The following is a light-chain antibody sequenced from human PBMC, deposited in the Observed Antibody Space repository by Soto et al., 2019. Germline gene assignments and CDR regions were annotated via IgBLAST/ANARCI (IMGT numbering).Light chain of an antibody. CDR3: RSYAGSYTFRGYV. CDR1: SSDVGGYNY. V-gene: IGLV2-11*01. Sequence: QSALTQPRSVSGSPGQSVTISCTGTSSDVGGYNYVSWYQQHPGKAPKLMIYDVSKRPSGVPDRFSGSKSGNTASLTISGLQAEDEADYYCRSYAGSYTFRGYVFGTGTKVTVL. J-gene: IGLJ1*01. CDR2: DVS.